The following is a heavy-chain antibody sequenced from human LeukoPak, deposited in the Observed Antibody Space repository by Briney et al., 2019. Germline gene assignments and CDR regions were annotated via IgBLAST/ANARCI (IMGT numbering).Heavy chain of an antibody. Sequence: PGRSLRLSCAASGFTFSRYGMHWVRQAPGKGLEWVAVIWYDESNKYYADSVKGRFTISRDNSKNTLYLQMYSLRAEDAAVYYCAKCYYHDSSGYCPFDYWGQGTLVTVSS. CDR1: GFTFSRYG. J-gene: IGHJ4*02. CDR3: AKCYYHDSSGYCPFDY. CDR2: IWYDESNK. V-gene: IGHV3-33*06. D-gene: IGHD3-22*01.